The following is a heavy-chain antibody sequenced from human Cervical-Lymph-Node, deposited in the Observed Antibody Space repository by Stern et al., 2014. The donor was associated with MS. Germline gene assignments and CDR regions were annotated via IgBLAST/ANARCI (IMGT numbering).Heavy chain of an antibody. Sequence: QVQLVESGTEVKKPAASVLVSCKASGYTFTTYGITWVRQAPRQGLEWMGWISADSGNTKYAQKFKDRVTMTRDTTTGTAYMEVRSLRSEDTAVYYCARDKMHAFDYWGQGTQVTVPS. D-gene: IGHD2-8*01. CDR1: GYTFTTYG. V-gene: IGHV1-18*01. J-gene: IGHJ4*02. CDR3: ARDKMHAFDY. CDR2: ISADSGNT.